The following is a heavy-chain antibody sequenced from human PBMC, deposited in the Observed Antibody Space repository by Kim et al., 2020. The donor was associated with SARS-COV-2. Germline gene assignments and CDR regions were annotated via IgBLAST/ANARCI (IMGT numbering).Heavy chain of an antibody. Sequence: AQKFQGRVTITADKSTSTAYMELSSLRSEDTAVYYCARDRGSMGATSGDYWGQGTLVTVSS. CDR3: ARDRGSMGATSGDY. V-gene: IGHV1-69*04. D-gene: IGHD1-26*01. J-gene: IGHJ4*02.